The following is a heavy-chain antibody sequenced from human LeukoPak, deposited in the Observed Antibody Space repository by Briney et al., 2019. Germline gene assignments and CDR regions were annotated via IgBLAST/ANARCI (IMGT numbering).Heavy chain of an antibody. D-gene: IGHD2-8*01. CDR3: AQNGYYCIDV. V-gene: IGHV4-59*01. Sequence: SETLSLTCTVSGGSISSYYWSWIRQPPGKGLEWTGYIYYSGSTNYNPSLRSRVTISVDTSKNQFSLRLSSVTAADTAVYYCAQNGYYCIDVWGKGTTVTVSS. CDR2: IYYSGST. J-gene: IGHJ6*03. CDR1: GGSISSYY.